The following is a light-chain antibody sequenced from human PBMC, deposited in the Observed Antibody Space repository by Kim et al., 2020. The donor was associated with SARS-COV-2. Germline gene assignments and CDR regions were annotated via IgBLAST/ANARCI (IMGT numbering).Light chain of an antibody. CDR3: QQSYSSPGT. V-gene: IGKV1-39*01. Sequence: IQMTQSPSSLSASVGDRVTITCRASQSISSYLNWYQQKPGKAPKLLIYAASSLQSGVPSRFSGSGSGTDFTFTISSLQPEDFATYYCQQSYSSPGTFGQGTKLEI. CDR2: AAS. J-gene: IGKJ2*02. CDR1: QSISSY.